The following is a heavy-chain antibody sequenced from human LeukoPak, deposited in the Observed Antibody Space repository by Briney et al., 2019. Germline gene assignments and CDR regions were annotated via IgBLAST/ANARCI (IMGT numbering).Heavy chain of an antibody. CDR2: ISWNSGSI. V-gene: IGHV3-9*01. D-gene: IGHD3-16*01. J-gene: IGHJ4*02. Sequence: GRSLRLSCAASGFTFDDYGMHWVRQAPGKGLEWVSGISWNSGSIGYADSVEGRFTISRDNAKNSLYLQMHSLRAEDTALYYCAKAPRGNDDYFDYWGQGTLVTVSS. CDR1: GFTFDDYG. CDR3: AKAPRGNDDYFDY.